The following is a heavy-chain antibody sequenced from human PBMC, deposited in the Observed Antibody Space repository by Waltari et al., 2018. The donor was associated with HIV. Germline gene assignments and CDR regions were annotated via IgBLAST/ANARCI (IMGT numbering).Heavy chain of an antibody. CDR2: ISSGSSFI. J-gene: IGHJ4*02. Sequence: EVQLMESGGRLVKPGGSLRLSCAASGFSLGSNSMSWVRQAPGKGLGWVASISSGSSFITYSGSVKGRFTISRGNAENSLYLQMNSLRAEDTAVYYCARDMATFTGAYYFDTWGQGTLVTVSS. D-gene: IGHD5-12*01. CDR1: GFSLGSNS. V-gene: IGHV3-21*01. CDR3: ARDMATFTGAYYFDT.